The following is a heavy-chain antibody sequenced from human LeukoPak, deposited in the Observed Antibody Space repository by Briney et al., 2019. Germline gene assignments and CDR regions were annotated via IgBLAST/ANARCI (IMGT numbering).Heavy chain of an antibody. CDR3: AGSSIIAAAGPQLFDY. D-gene: IGHD6-13*01. J-gene: IGHJ4*02. V-gene: IGHV4-39*07. CDR2: IYYSGST. Sequence: PSETLSLTCTVSGGSISSSSYFWGWIRQPPGKGLEWIGSIYYSGSTYYNPSLKSRVTISVDTSKNQFSLKLSSVTAADTAVYYCAGSSIIAAAGPQLFDYWGQGTLVTVSS. CDR1: GGSISSSSYF.